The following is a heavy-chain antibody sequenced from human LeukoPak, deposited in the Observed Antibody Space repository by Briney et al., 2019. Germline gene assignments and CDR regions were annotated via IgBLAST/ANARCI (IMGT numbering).Heavy chain of an antibody. CDR1: GGSFSGYS. J-gene: IGHJ1*01. Sequence: SETLSLTCVVYGGSFSGYSWSWIRQPPGEGLEWIGEIDHSGGTNYNPSLKSRVTISVDTSKNRFSLKLSDVTAADTAVYYCARVFRIFSGYFQHWGQGTLVTVSS. CDR2: IDHSGGT. CDR3: ARVFRIFSGYFQH. V-gene: IGHV4-34*01. D-gene: IGHD2-15*01.